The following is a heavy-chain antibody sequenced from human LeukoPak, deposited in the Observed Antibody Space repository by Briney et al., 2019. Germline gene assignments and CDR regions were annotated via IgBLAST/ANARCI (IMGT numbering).Heavy chain of an antibody. CDR2: INPNSGGT. J-gene: IGHJ6*03. CDR3: ARAGGSYSAYYFYMDA. D-gene: IGHD1-26*01. Sequence: ASVKVSCKASGYTFTGHYMHWVRQAPGQGLEWMGWINPNSGGTNYAQKFQGRVTMTRDTSISTAYMELSRLRSDDTAVYYCARAGGSYSAYYFYMDAWGKGTTVTISS. CDR1: GYTFTGHY. V-gene: IGHV1-2*02.